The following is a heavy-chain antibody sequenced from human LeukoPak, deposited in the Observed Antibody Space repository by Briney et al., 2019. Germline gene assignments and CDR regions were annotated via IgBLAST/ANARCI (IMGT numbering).Heavy chain of an antibody. CDR1: GFTFSSYG. Sequence: GGSLRLSCAASGFTFSSYGMHWVRQAPGKGLAWVSIIWYDGSNKYYADSVKGRFTISKDNSKNTLYLHMNSLRAEDTAVYYCARDPGHSGWYGDYWGQGTLVTVSS. V-gene: IGHV3-33*01. D-gene: IGHD6-19*01. J-gene: IGHJ4*02. CDR2: IWYDGSNK. CDR3: ARDPGHSGWYGDY.